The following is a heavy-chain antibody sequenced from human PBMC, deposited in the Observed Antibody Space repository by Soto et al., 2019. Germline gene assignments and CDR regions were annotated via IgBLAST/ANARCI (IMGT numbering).Heavy chain of an antibody. CDR2: IIPILETA. J-gene: IGHJ6*04. V-gene: IGHV1-69*08. Sequence: QVQLVQSGAEVKKPGSSVKVSCKASGGTFGRYTLSWVRQAPGQGLEWMGWIIPILETANYARRFQGRLTITADTSTGTAYMDLSGLTSDDTGVYYCARGGKLGGDLDVWGKGTPVTVSS. CDR1: GGTFGRYT. CDR3: ARGGKLGGDLDV. D-gene: IGHD3-10*01.